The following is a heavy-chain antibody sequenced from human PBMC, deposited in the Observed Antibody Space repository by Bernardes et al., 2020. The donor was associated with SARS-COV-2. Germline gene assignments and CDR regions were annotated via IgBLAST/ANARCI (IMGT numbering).Heavy chain of an antibody. CDR3: ARGRNYYDSSGYYLDY. V-gene: IGHV4-4*07. Sequence: SETLSLTCTVSGGSISSYYWSWIRQPAGKGLECIGRIYTSGSTNYNPSLKSRVTMSVDTSKNQFSLKLSSVTAADTAVYYCARGRNYYDSSGYYLDYWGQGTLVTVSS. CDR1: GGSISSYY. CDR2: IYTSGST. J-gene: IGHJ4*02. D-gene: IGHD3-22*01.